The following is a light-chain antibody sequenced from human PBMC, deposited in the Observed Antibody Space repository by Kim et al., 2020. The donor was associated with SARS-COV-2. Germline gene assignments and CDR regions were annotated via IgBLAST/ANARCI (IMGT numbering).Light chain of an antibody. CDR1: SLRSYY. CDR2: GKN. V-gene: IGLV3-19*01. Sequence: SSELTQDPAVSVALGQTVRITCQGDSLRSYYATWYQQKPGEAPIVVIYGKNNRPSGIPDRFSGSSSGNTASLTITATQAGDEADYYCNSRDTNNNVIFGGGTQLTV. CDR3: NSRDTNNNVI. J-gene: IGLJ2*01.